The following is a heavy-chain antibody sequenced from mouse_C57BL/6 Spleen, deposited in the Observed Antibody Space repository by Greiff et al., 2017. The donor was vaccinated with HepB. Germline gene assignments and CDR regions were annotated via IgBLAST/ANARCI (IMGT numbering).Heavy chain of an antibody. CDR2: IDPETGGT. Sequence: VQLQQSGAELVRPGASVTLSCKASGYTFTDYEMHWVKQTPVHGLEWIGAIDPETGGTAYNQKFKGKAILTADKSSSTAYMELRSLTSEDSAVYYCTRSLGRGGYYFDYWGQGTTLTVSS. J-gene: IGHJ2*01. V-gene: IGHV1-15*01. CDR1: GYTFTDYE. CDR3: TRSLGRGGYYFDY. D-gene: IGHD4-1*01.